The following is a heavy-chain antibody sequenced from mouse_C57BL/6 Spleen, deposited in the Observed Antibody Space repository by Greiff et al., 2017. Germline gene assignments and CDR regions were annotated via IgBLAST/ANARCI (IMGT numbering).Heavy chain of an antibody. CDR1: GFNIKDDY. Sequence: VQLQQSGAELVRPGASVKLSCTASGFNIKDDYMHWVKQRPEQGLEWIGWIDPENGDTEYASKFQGKATITAYTSSNTAYLQLSSLTSEDTAVYYCTTRGGNYGPFAYWGQGTLVTVSA. CDR2: IDPENGDT. V-gene: IGHV14-4*01. J-gene: IGHJ3*01. CDR3: TTRGGNYGPFAY. D-gene: IGHD2-1*01.